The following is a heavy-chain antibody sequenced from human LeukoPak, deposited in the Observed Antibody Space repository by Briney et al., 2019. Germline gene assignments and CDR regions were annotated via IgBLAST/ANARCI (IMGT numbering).Heavy chain of an antibody. CDR2: ISGSGGST. J-gene: IGHJ6*03. Sequence: QPGGSLRLSCAASGFTFSSYAMSWVRQAPGKGLEWVSAISGSGGSTYYADSVKGRFTISRDNSKNTLYLQMNSLRAEDTAVYYCAKDGASYYYYYMDVWGKGTTVTVSS. CDR3: AKDGASYYYYYMDV. D-gene: IGHD3-16*01. CDR1: GFTFSSYA. V-gene: IGHV3-23*01.